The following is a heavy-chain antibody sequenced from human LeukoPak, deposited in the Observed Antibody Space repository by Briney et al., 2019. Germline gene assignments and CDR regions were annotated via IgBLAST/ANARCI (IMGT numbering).Heavy chain of an antibody. V-gene: IGHV3-23*01. CDR2: ISGSGGST. CDR1: GFTFSSYA. D-gene: IGHD2-21*02. CDR3: ALVVVTAIPYGMDV. Sequence: GGSLRLSCADSGFTFSSYAMSWVRQAPGKGLEWVSAISGSGGSTYYADSVKGRFTISRDNSKNTLYLQMNSLRAEDTAVYYCALVVVTAIPYGMDVWGQGTTVTVSS. J-gene: IGHJ6*02.